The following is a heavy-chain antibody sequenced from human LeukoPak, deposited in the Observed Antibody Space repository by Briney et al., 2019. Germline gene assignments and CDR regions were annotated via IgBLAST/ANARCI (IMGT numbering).Heavy chain of an antibody. CDR3: ARLYDSGGDDAFDI. CDR1: GGSFSDYF. J-gene: IGHJ3*02. Sequence: SETLSLTCGVYGGSFSDYFWSWIRKPPGKGLEWIGEIERGGSTVYSPTLESRVTMSLDTSKLQFSLRLTSVTAADTAVYYCARLYDSGGDDAFDIWGQGTMVTVSS. CDR2: IERGGST. D-gene: IGHD2-21*02. V-gene: IGHV4-34*01.